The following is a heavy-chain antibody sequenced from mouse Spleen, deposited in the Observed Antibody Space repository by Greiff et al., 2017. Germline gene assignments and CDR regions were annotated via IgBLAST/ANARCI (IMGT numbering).Heavy chain of an antibody. V-gene: IGHV5-9*04. Sequence: EVKVVESGGGLVKLGGSLKLSCAASGFTFSSYAMSWVRQTPEKRLEWVATISSGGGNTYYPDSVKGRFTISRDNAKNTLYLQMSSLKSEDTAMYYCARHNTAAWFAYWGQGTLVTVSA. J-gene: IGHJ3*01. CDR1: GFTFSSYA. D-gene: IGHD1-2*01. CDR2: ISSGGGNT. CDR3: ARHNTAAWFAY.